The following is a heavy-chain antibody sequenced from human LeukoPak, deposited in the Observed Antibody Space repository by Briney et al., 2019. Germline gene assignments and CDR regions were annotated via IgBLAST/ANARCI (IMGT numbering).Heavy chain of an antibody. CDR2: IKGDGSQK. Sequence: GGSLRLSCTASGFTFSAYRMTWVRQAPGKGLEFVANIKGDGSQKEYVDSVKGRFTISRDNAKNSLYLQMISLRAEDTAVYYCARWRGAQSEFEYWGQGTLVTVSS. J-gene: IGHJ4*02. V-gene: IGHV3-7*01. CDR1: GFTFSAYR. CDR3: ARWRGAQSEFEY. D-gene: IGHD3-3*01.